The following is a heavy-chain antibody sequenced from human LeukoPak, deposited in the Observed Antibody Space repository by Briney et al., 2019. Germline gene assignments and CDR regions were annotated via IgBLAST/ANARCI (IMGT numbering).Heavy chain of an antibody. CDR1: GFTFSSYW. Sequence: PGGSLRLSCAASGFTFSSYWMHWVRQAPGKGLVWVSRINSDESTTNYADSVKGRFTISRDNAENTLYLQMNSLRAEDTAVYYCAKEEHYYDTRDAFDIWGQGTMVTVSS. CDR3: AKEEHYYDTRDAFDI. J-gene: IGHJ3*02. V-gene: IGHV3-74*01. D-gene: IGHD3-22*01. CDR2: INSDESTT.